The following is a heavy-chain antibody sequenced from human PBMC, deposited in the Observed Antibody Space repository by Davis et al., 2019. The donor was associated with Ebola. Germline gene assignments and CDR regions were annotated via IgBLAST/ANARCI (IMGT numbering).Heavy chain of an antibody. CDR3: ARDLATVTPYYFDY. Sequence: GGSLRLSCSASGFTFSSYAMHWVRQAPGKGLEYVSAISSNGGSTYYADSVKGRFTISRDNSKNTLYLQMNSLRAEDTAVYYCARDLATVTPYYFDYWGQGTLVTVSS. V-gene: IGHV3-64*04. D-gene: IGHD4-17*01. J-gene: IGHJ4*02. CDR2: ISSNGGST. CDR1: GFTFSSYA.